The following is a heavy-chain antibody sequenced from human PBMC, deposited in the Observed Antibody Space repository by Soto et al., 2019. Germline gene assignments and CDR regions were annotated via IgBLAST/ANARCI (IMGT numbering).Heavy chain of an antibody. CDR3: ARDLTLVTTIPYYYYGMDV. J-gene: IGHJ6*02. CDR2: IYYSGST. D-gene: IGHD4-17*01. CDR1: GGSIYTYY. Sequence: SETLSLTCNVSGGSIYTYYWNWIRQSPGKGLEWIGYIYYSGSTNYNPSLKSRVTISVDTSKNQFSLKLSSVTAADTAVYYCARDLTLVTTIPYYYYGMDVWGQGTTVTVSS. V-gene: IGHV4-59*01.